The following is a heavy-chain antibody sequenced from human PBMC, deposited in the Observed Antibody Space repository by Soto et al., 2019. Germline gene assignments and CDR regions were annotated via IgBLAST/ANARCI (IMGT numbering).Heavy chain of an antibody. V-gene: IGHV1-69*13. J-gene: IGHJ4*02. Sequence: SVKVSCKTSGGTFSCYAISWVRQAPGQGLGWMGGIIPIFGTANYAQKFQGRVTITADESTSTAYMELGSLRSVDTAVYYCASNDYGDQYDYWGQGTLVTVSS. CDR3: ASNDYGDQYDY. CDR2: IIPIFGTA. CDR1: GGTFSCYA. D-gene: IGHD4-17*01.